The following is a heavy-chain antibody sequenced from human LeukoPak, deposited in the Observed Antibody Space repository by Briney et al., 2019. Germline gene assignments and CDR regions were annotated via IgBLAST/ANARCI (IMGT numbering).Heavy chain of an antibody. D-gene: IGHD2-2*02. V-gene: IGHV3-53*01. CDR1: GFTVRSNY. CDR3: ARDQLGGSCGSTRCYTSFNS. J-gene: IGHJ5*02. Sequence: GGSLRLSRAASGFTVRSNYMSWVRQAPGKGLEWVSIIYSGGRTYYADSVKGRFTISRDNSKDTLYLQMNSLRAEDTAVYYCARDQLGGSCGSTRCYTSFNSWGQGTVVTVSS. CDR2: IYSGGRT.